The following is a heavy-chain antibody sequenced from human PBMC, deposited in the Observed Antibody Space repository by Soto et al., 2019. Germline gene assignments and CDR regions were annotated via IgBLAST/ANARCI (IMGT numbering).Heavy chain of an antibody. CDR2: ISGSGGST. J-gene: IGHJ5*02. CDR3: AKISTAHNWFDP. V-gene: IGHV3-23*01. Sequence: GGSLRLSCAAPGFTFSSYAMSWVRQAPGKGLEWVSAISGSGGSTYYADSVKGRFTISRDNSKNTLYLQMNSLRAEDTAVYYCAKISTAHNWFDPWGQGTLVTVSS. CDR1: GFTFSSYA. D-gene: IGHD3-3*02.